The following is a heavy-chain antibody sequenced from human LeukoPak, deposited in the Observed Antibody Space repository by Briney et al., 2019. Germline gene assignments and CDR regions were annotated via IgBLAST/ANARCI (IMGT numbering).Heavy chain of an antibody. Sequence: SVKVSCKASGGTFSSHAISWVRQAPGQGPEWMGGIIPISGTADYAQKFQGRVTITPDQSTSTAYMELSSLTSDDTAVYYCARGLQYQLLKALRYYYMDVWGEGTTVTVSS. J-gene: IGHJ6*03. CDR1: GGTFSSHA. CDR3: ARGLQYQLLKALRYYYMDV. CDR2: IIPISGTA. V-gene: IGHV1-69*13. D-gene: IGHD2-2*01.